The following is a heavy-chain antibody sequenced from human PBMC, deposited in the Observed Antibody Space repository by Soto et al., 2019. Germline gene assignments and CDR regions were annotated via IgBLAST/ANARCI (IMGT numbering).Heavy chain of an antibody. CDR3: ARGPDHYDILTGQYYFDY. V-gene: IGHV1-8*01. Sequence: GASVKVSCKASGYTFTSYGITWVRQATGQGLEWMGWLNPSSGNTGYAQKFQGRVTMTRNTSISTAYMEVSSLRSEDTAVYYCARGPDHYDILTGQYYFDYWGQAALVTVSS. CDR1: GYTFTSYG. D-gene: IGHD3-9*01. CDR2: LNPSSGNT. J-gene: IGHJ4*02.